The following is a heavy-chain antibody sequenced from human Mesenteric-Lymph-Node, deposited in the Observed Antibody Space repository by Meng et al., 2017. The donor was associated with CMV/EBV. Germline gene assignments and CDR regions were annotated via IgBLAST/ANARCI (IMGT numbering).Heavy chain of an antibody. CDR3: AKGYCGSTTCFFIGY. CDR1: GFTFSNYG. V-gene: IGHV3-30*02. J-gene: IGHJ4*02. D-gene: IGHD2-2*01. Sequence: GESLKISCAASGFTFSNYGMHWVRQAPGKGLESVAFIRYDGSNKYYADSVKGRFTISRDNSKNTLYLQMNSLRAEDTAVYYCAKGYCGSTTCFFIGYWGQGTLVTVSS. CDR2: IRYDGSNK.